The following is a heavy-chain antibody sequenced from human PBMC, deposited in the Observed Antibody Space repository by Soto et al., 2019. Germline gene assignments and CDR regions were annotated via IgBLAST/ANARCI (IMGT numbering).Heavy chain of an antibody. CDR2: ISAYNGNT. J-gene: IGHJ5*02. CDR1: GYTFTSYG. CDR3: ARVTDDYIWGSYPFNRLDP. Sequence: ASVKVSCKASGYTFTSYGISRVRQAPGQGLEWMGWISAYNGNTNYAQKLQGRVTMTTDTSTSTAYMELRSLRSDDTAVYYCARVTDDYIWGSYPFNRLDPWGQGTLVTVSS. D-gene: IGHD3-16*02. V-gene: IGHV1-18*01.